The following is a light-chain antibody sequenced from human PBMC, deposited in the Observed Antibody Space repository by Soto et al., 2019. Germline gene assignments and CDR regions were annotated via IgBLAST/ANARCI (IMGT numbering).Light chain of an antibody. CDR1: QSVSSNY. V-gene: IGKV3D-20*02. J-gene: IGKJ5*01. Sequence: EIVLTQSPGTLSLSPGERATFSCRASQSVSSNYLAWYQQKPGQAPRLLIYGAFKRATGIPDRFSGSGSGTDFTLTISSLEPEDFAVYYCQQRSNWPITFGQGTRLEI. CDR3: QQRSNWPIT. CDR2: GAF.